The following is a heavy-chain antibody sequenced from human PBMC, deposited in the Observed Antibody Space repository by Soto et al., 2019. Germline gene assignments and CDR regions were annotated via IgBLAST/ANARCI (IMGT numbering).Heavy chain of an antibody. J-gene: IGHJ3*01. Sequence: GWSLRLSCAASGFTVSSNYMTWVRQAPGKGLEWVSVIYDDGSTYYADSLRGRFTVSRDNSKNTLYLQMNSLRPEDTAVYYCTRERVGGTYWDAFDVWGQGTMVTVSS. CDR2: IYDDGST. CDR1: GFTVSSNY. V-gene: IGHV3-53*01. CDR3: TRERVGGTYWDAFDV. D-gene: IGHD1-26*01.